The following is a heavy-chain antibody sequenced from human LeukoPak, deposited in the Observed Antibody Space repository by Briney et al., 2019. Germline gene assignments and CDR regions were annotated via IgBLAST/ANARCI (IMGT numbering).Heavy chain of an antibody. Sequence: ASVKVSCKVSGYTLTELSMHWVRQAPGKGLEWMGGFDPEDGETIYAQKFQGRVTMTRDTSISAAYMELSRLRSDDTAVYYCARAGSPSSSWPPGDYYMDVWGKGTTVTVSS. CDR1: GYTLTELS. V-gene: IGHV1-24*01. CDR2: FDPEDGET. D-gene: IGHD6-13*01. J-gene: IGHJ6*03. CDR3: ARAGSPSSSWPPGDYYMDV.